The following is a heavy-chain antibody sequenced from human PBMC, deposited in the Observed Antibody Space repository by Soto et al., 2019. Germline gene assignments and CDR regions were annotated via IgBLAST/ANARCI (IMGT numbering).Heavy chain of an antibody. CDR3: ARGRYSSSWEMDY. CDR2: IWYDGSNK. V-gene: IGHV3-33*01. D-gene: IGHD6-13*01. CDR1: GFTFSSYG. Sequence: QVQLVESGGGVVQPGRSLRLSCAASGFTFSSYGMHWVRQAPGKGLEWVAVIWYDGSNKYYADSVKGRFTISRDNSKNKLYLQMNSLRAEDTAVYYCARGRYSSSWEMDYWGQGTLVTVSS. J-gene: IGHJ4*02.